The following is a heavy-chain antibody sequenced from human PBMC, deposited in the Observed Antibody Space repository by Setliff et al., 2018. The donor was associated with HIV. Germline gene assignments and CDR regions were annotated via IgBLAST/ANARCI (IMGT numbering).Heavy chain of an antibody. V-gene: IGHV1-2*06. J-gene: IGHJ3*02. CDR3: ARLPFITIFGVLNGDDGFDI. D-gene: IGHD3-3*01. CDR1: GYTFTGYY. Sequence: ASVKVSCKASGYTFTGYYMHWVRQAPGQGSEWLGRINPKSGGTRYAQKFQGRVSMTRDTAISTAYMELSRLRSDDSAVYYCARLPFITIFGVLNGDDGFDIWGQGTMVTVSS. CDR2: INPKSGGT.